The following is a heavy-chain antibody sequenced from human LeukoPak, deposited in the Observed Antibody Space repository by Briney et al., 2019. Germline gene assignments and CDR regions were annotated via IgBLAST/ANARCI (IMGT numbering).Heavy chain of an antibody. CDR1: SGSISTYY. CDR2: ISYSGST. Sequence: PSETLSLTCTVSSGSISTYYWAWIRQTPGKGLEWIGYISYSGSTNHNPSLTRRITISLDTSKNQFSLELRSMTAADTAMYYCARQAGSFTTFDFWGQGTLVTVSS. J-gene: IGHJ4*02. CDR3: ARQAGSFTTFDF. V-gene: IGHV4-59*08. D-gene: IGHD1-26*01.